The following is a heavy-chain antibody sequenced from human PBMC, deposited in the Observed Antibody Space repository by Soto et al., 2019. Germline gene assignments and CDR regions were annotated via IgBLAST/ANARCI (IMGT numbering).Heavy chain of an antibody. CDR1: GGTFSSYT. CDR2: IIPILGIA. CDR3: ARPNPQRGSGFLFYY. V-gene: IGHV1-69*02. D-gene: IGHD2-21*01. J-gene: IGHJ4*02. Sequence: QVQLVQSGAEVKKPGSSVKVSCKASGGTFSSYTISWVRQAPGQGLEWMGRIIPILGIANYAQKFQGRVTINADKSTRPEYMELTSLIYEDVDVYYCARPNPQRGSGFLFYYWCRGNLVTVYS.